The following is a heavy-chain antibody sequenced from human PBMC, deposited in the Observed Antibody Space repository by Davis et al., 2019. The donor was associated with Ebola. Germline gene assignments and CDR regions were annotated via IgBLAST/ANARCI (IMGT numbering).Heavy chain of an antibody. CDR3: ARSRGYSYGRSYYYYGMDV. J-gene: IGHJ6*04. Sequence: AASVKVSCKASGYTFTSYGISWVRQAPEQGLEWMGIINPSGGSTSYAQKFQGRVTMTRDTSTSTVYMELSSLRSEDTAVYYCARSRGYSYGRSYYYYGMDVWGKGTTVTVSS. D-gene: IGHD5-18*01. CDR2: INPSGGST. V-gene: IGHV1-46*01. CDR1: GYTFTSYG.